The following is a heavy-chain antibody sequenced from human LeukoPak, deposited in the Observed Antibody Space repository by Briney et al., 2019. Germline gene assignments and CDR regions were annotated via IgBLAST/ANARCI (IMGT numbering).Heavy chain of an antibody. CDR3: ARGAGILTGYYISH. V-gene: IGHV1-2*02. Sequence: SVKVSCKASGYTFTGYYMHWVRQAPGQGLEWMGWINPNSGGTNYAQKFQGRVTMTRDTSISTAYMELGRLRSDDTAVYYCARGAGILTGYYISHWGQGTLVTVSS. CDR1: GYTFTGYY. D-gene: IGHD3-9*01. J-gene: IGHJ4*02. CDR2: INPNSGGT.